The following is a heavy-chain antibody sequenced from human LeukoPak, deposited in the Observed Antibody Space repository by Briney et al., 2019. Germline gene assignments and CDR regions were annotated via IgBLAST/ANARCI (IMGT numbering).Heavy chain of an antibody. CDR1: GYTFTSYG. D-gene: IGHD6-13*01. CDR2: ISAYNGNT. Sequence: ASVKVSCKASGYTFTSYGISWVRQAPGQGLEWMGWISAYNGNTNYAQKLQGRGTMTRNTSISTAYMELSSLRSEDTAVYYCARGADSSSWYDWFDPWGQGTLVTVSS. V-gene: IGHV1-18*01. J-gene: IGHJ5*02. CDR3: ARGADSSSWYDWFDP.